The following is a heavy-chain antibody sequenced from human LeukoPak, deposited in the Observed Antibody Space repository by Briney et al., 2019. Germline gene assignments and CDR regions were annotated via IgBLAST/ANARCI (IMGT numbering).Heavy chain of an antibody. CDR3: ARRFPKIWFGELLGSYYFDY. J-gene: IGHJ4*02. CDR2: LYNTETT. V-gene: IGHV4-39*01. D-gene: IGHD3-10*01. CDR1: GGSISRSSYY. Sequence: SETLSLTCSVSGGSISRSSYYWGWIRQPPGKGLEWIGSLYNTETTYYNPSLQSRVTISVDTSKNQFSLKLSSVTAADTAVYYCARRFPKIWFGELLGSYYFDYWGQGTLVTVSS.